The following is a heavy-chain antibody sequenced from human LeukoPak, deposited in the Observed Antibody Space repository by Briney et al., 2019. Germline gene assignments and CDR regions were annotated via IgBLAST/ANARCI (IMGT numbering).Heavy chain of an antibody. CDR1: GGSISSYY. D-gene: IGHD3-10*01. CDR2: IYYSGST. Sequence: SETLSLTCTVSGGSISSYYWSWIRQPPGKGLEWIGYIYYSGSTNYNPSLKSRVTISVDTSKNQFSLKLSSVTAADTAVYYCARVTGGSGTDWFDPWGQGTLVTVSS. J-gene: IGHJ5*02. CDR3: ARVTGGSGTDWFDP. V-gene: IGHV4-59*01.